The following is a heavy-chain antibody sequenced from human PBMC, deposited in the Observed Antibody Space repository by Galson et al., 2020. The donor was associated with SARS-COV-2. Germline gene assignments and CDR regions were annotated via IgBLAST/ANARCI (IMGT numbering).Heavy chain of an antibody. CDR2: IYTTTGGT. Sequence: SQTLSLTCTVSGGSIISGAYYWSWIRQPAGKGLEWIGRIYTTTGGTNYNPSLKSRVTISVDTSKNQFSLRLTSVTAADPAVYYCARESRWELYFDFWGQATLVTVSS. J-gene: IGHJ4*02. V-gene: IGHV4-61*02. D-gene: IGHD1-26*01. CDR1: GGSIISGAYY. CDR3: ARESRWELYFDF.